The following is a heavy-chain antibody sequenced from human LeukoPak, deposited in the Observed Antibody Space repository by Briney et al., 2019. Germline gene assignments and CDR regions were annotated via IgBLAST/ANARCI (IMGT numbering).Heavy chain of an antibody. J-gene: IGHJ4*02. Sequence: SETLSLTCAVYGGSFSGYYWSWIRQPPGKGLEWIGEINHSGSTNYNPSLKSRVTISVDTSKNQFSLKLSSVTAADTAVYYCARRPLFSLGGWNYYFDYWGQGTLVTVSS. CDR3: ARRPLFSLGGWNYYFDY. CDR2: INHSGST. V-gene: IGHV4-34*01. D-gene: IGHD1-7*01. CDR1: GGSFSGYY.